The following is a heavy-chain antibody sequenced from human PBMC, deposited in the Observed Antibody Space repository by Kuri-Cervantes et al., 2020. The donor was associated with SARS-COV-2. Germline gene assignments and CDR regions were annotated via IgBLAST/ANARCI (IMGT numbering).Heavy chain of an antibody. D-gene: IGHD4-17*01. CDR2: INPSGGST. CDR3: ARSPSNGDYVGWFDY. CDR1: GYTFTSYY. Sequence: ASVKVSCKASGYTFTSYYMHWVRQAPGQGLEWMGIINPSGGSTSYAQKFQGRVTMTRDTSTSTVYMELSSLRSEDTAVYYCARSPSNGDYVGWFDYWGQGTLVTVSS. J-gene: IGHJ4*02. V-gene: IGHV1-46*01.